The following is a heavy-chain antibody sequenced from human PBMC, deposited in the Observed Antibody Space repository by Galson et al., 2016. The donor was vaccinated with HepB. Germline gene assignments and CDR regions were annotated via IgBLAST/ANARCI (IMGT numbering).Heavy chain of an antibody. CDR2: ISYDGSKK. D-gene: IGHD3-22*01. J-gene: IGHJ4*02. CDR1: GFTFSSFG. Sequence: SLRLSCAVSGFTFSSFGMHWVRQAPGKGLEWVAVISYDGSKKYYADSLKGRCTISRDNAKNSLYLQMNSLRAEDTAVYYCVRDKEDSSGYFGYWGQGTLVTVAS. V-gene: IGHV3-33*05. CDR3: VRDKEDSSGYFGY.